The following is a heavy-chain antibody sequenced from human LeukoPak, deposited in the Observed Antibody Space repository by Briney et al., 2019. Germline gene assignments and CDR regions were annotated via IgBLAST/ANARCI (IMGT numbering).Heavy chain of an antibody. Sequence: ASVKVSCKASGYTFTSYGISWVRQAPGQGLEWMGWISAYNGNTNHAQKLQGRVTMTTDTSTSTAYMELRSLRSDDTAVYYCARTLLGYSSGWYWYFDYWGQGTLVTVSS. CDR1: GYTFTSYG. J-gene: IGHJ4*02. CDR3: ARTLLGYSSGWYWYFDY. V-gene: IGHV1-18*01. D-gene: IGHD6-19*01. CDR2: ISAYNGNT.